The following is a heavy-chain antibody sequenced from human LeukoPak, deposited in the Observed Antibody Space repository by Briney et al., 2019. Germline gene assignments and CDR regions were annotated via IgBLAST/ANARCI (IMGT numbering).Heavy chain of an antibody. CDR2: VYHSGST. CDR1: GGSISSNNW. V-gene: IGHV4-4*02. CDR3: AREIRSSSLNWFDP. J-gene: IGHJ5*02. Sequence: PSETLSLTCAVSGGSISSNNWWSWVRQPPGKGLEWIGEVYHSGSTSYNPSLLSRVTISVDKSKNQFSLEMRSVTAADTAVYYCAREIRSSSLNWFDPWGQGTLVTVSS. D-gene: IGHD3-10*01.